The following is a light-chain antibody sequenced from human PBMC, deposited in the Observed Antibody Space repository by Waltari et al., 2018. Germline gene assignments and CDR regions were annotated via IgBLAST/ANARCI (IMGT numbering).Light chain of an antibody. CDR3: QKYGNLPAT. CDR1: QSVIKY. J-gene: IGKJ1*01. CDR2: DAS. V-gene: IGKV3-20*01. Sequence: EIVLTQSPGTLSLSPGERATLSCRASQSVIKYLAWYQQRPGQAPRLLIYDASIRATGIPDKFSGSGSGTDFSLTISRLEPEDFAVYYCQKYGNLPATFGQGTKVEIK.